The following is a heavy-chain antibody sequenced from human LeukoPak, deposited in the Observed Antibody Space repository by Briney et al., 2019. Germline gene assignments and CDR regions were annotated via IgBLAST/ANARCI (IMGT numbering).Heavy chain of an antibody. Sequence: SETLSLTCTVSGGSISSSGYYWGWIRQPPGKGLEWIGSIYYSGSTYYNPSLRSRVTISVDTSKNQFSLKLSSVTAADTAVYYCARLRKQLGLDVRGQGTTVTVSS. CDR2: IYYSGST. D-gene: IGHD6-6*01. CDR1: GGSISSSGYY. V-gene: IGHV4-39*01. CDR3: ARLRKQLGLDV. J-gene: IGHJ6*02.